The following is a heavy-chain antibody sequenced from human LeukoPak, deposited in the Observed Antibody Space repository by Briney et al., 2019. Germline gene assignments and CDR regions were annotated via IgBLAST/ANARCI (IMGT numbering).Heavy chain of an antibody. J-gene: IGHJ4*02. Sequence: GGSLRLSCAASGFTFDDYAMHWVRQAPGKGLEWVSGISWNSGSIGYADSVKGRFTISRDNAKNSLYLQMNSLRAEDMALYYCAKGAWGATFREFDYWGQGTLVTVSS. CDR1: GFTFDDYA. CDR3: AKGAWGATFREFDY. D-gene: IGHD1-26*01. CDR2: ISWNSGSI. V-gene: IGHV3-9*03.